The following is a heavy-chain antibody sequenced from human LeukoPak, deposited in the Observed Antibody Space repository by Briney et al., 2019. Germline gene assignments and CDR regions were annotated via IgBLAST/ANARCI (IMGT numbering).Heavy chain of an antibody. CDR2: ISYDGSSK. J-gene: IGHJ4*02. V-gene: IGHV3-30-3*01. CDR1: GFTFSNYA. CDR3: ARDETMYSSGWRLDY. D-gene: IGHD6-19*01. Sequence: GGSLRLSCAASGFTFSNYAVHWVRQAPGKGLEWVAVISYDGSSKYYTDSVKGRFTISGDTSKNTLYLEMNSLRTEDTAVYYCARDETMYSSGWRLDYWGQGTLVTVSS.